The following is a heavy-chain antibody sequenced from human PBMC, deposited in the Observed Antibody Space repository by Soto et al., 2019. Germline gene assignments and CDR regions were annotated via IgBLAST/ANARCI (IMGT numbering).Heavy chain of an antibody. CDR2: ISTTSRAM. CDR3: SRDPLGPEYFHF. J-gene: IGHJ4*02. V-gene: IGHV3-48*01. CDR1: GFTFSSFD. D-gene: IGHD7-27*01. Sequence: PGGSLRLSCAASGFTFSSFDMNWVRQAPGKGLEWVSYISTTSRAMHYADSVKGRFTISRDDAKNSLFLQMNSLRAEDTAVYFCSRDPLGPEYFHFSGQGTLVTVSS.